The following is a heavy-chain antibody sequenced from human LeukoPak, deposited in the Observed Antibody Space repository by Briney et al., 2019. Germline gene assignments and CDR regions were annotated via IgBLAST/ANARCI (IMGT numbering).Heavy chain of an antibody. D-gene: IGHD5-18*01. Sequence: SETLSLTCTVSGGSISSYYWSWIRQPPGKGLEWIGYVYYSGSTKYNPSLKSRVTTSVDTPKNQFSLKLSSVTAADTAVYYCARVGYSYAYDYWGQGTLVTVSS. CDR3: ARVGYSYAYDY. CDR2: VYYSGST. J-gene: IGHJ4*02. V-gene: IGHV4-59*01. CDR1: GGSISSYY.